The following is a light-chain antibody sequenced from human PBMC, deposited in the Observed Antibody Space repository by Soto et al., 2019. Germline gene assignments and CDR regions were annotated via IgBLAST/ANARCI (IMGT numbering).Light chain of an antibody. CDR1: QSVSSSY. V-gene: IGKV3-20*01. J-gene: IGKJ2*01. Sequence: EIVLTQSPGTLSLSPGERATLSCRASQSVSSSYLAWYQQKPGQAPRLLIYGASSRATDIQYRFSGSWSGTDFTLTISRLEPEDVAVYYCQQFGSSLYTFGPWTKLEIK. CDR3: QQFGSSLYT. CDR2: GAS.